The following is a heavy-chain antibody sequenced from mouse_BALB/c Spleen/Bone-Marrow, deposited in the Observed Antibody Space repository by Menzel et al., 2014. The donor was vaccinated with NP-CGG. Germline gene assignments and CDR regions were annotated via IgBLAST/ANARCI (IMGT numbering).Heavy chain of an antibody. CDR2: IYPGDGDT. V-gene: IGHV1-87*01. D-gene: IGHD1-2*01. J-gene: IGHJ4*01. CDR1: GYTFTSYW. CDR3: ARRDYGIRENYYAMDY. Sequence: VKLVESGAELARPGASVKLSCKASGYTFTSYWMQWVKQRPGQGLEWTGAIYPGDGDTRYTQKFKGKATLTADKSSSTAYMQLSSLASEDSAVYYCARRDYGIRENYYAMDYWGQGTSVTVSS.